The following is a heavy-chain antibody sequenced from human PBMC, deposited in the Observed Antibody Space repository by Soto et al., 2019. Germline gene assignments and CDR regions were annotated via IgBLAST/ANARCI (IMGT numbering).Heavy chain of an antibody. CDR1: GFTVSSAW. J-gene: IGHJ4*02. CDR3: TTDRRITLAQFDY. D-gene: IGHD1-20*01. V-gene: IGHV3-15*01. Sequence: PGGSLRLSCAASGFTVSSAWMSWVRQAPGKGLEWVARIKSEADGGTTDYAAPVKGRFTISRDDSKNILDLQMNSLKTEDTAVYYCTTDRRITLAQFDYWGQGALVTSPQ. CDR2: IKSEADGGTT.